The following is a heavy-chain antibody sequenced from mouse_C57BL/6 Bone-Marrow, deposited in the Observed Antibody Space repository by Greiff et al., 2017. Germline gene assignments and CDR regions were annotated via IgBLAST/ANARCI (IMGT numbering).Heavy chain of an antibody. Sequence: VQLQQSGPELVKPGASVKISCKASGYAFSGSWMNWVKQRPGKGLEWIGRIYPGDGDTNYNGKFKGKATLTADKSSSTAYMQLSSLTSEDSAVYFCARLPGYFDYWGQGTTLTVSS. CDR3: ARLPGYFDY. V-gene: IGHV1-82*01. J-gene: IGHJ2*01. CDR2: IYPGDGDT. CDR1: GYAFSGSW.